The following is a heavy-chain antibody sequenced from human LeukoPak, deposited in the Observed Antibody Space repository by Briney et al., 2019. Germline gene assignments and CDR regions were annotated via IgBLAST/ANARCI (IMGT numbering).Heavy chain of an antibody. J-gene: IGHJ4*02. Sequence: SETLFLTCTVSGGSISSYYWSWIRQPPGKGLEWIGYIYYSGSTNYNPSLKSRVTISVDTSKNQFSLKLSSVTAADTAVYHCARLGNSVVDYWGQGTLVTVSS. CDR1: GGSISSYY. D-gene: IGHD4-23*01. CDR3: ARLGNSVVDY. V-gene: IGHV4-59*08. CDR2: IYYSGST.